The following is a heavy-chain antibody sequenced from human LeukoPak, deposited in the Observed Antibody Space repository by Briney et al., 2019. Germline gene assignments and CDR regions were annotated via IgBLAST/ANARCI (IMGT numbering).Heavy chain of an antibody. CDR1: GFTFSSYG. D-gene: IGHD5-18*01. V-gene: IGHV3-23*01. Sequence: GGSLRLSCAASGFTFSSYGMSWVRQAPGKGLEWVSAISGSGGTTYYADSVRGRFTISRDNSKNTLYLQMNSLRAGDTALYYCAKESLRGHSYGFDDWGQGTLVTVSS. J-gene: IGHJ4*02. CDR2: ISGSGGTT. CDR3: AKESLRGHSYGFDD.